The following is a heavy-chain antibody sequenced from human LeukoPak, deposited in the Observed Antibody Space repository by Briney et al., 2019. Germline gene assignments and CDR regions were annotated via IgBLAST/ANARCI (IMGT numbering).Heavy chain of an antibody. D-gene: IGHD3-9*01. CDR3: ARMGGTYDILTGYNNGWYYYYMDV. V-gene: IGHV3-7*01. J-gene: IGHJ6*03. Sequence: GGSLRLSCAASGFIFSSYWMCWVRQAPGKGLEWVANIKEDGSDKYYVDSVRGRFTISRDNAKNSLYPQMNSLRAEDTAVYYCARMGGTYDILTGYNNGWYYYYMDVWGKGTTVTVSS. CDR2: IKEDGSDK. CDR1: GFIFSSYW.